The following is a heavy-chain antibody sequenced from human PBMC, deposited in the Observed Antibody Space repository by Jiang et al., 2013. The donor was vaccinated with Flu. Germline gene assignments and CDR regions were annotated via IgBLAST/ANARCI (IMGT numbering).Heavy chain of an antibody. D-gene: IGHD5-18*01. Sequence: CTVSGGSISSSSYYWGWIRQPPGKGLEWIGSIYYSGSTYYNPSLKSRVTISVDTSKNQFSLKLSSVTAADTAVYYCARRVDTGWDYWGQGTLVTVSS. V-gene: IGHV4-39*01. CDR2: IYYSGST. J-gene: IGHJ4*02. CDR1: GGSISSSSYY. CDR3: ARRVDTGWDY.